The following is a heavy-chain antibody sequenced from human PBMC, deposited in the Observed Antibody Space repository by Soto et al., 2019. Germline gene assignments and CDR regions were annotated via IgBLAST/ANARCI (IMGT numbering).Heavy chain of an antibody. CDR1: GGTFSSYA. Sequence: QVQLVQSGAEVKKPGSSVKVSCKASGGTFSSYAISWVRQAPGQGLEWMGGIIPIFGTANYAQKFQGRVTXIAPEXXSTAYMELSSLRSEDTAVYYCARQHVYWGDWYFDLWGRGTLVTVSS. CDR2: IIPIFGTA. D-gene: IGHD1-26*01. V-gene: IGHV1-69*12. J-gene: IGHJ2*01. CDR3: ARQHVYWGDWYFDL.